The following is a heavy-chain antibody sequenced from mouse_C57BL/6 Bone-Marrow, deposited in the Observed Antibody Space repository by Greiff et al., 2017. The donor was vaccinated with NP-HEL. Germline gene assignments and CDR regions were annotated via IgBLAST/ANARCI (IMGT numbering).Heavy chain of an antibody. CDR2: ISSGGSYT. D-gene: IGHD1-2*01. J-gene: IGHJ3*01. Sequence: DVKLVESGGDLVKPGGSLKLSCAASGFTFSSYGMSWVRQTPDKRLEWVATISSGGSYTYYPDSVKGRFTISRDNAKNTLYLQMSSLKSEDTAMYYCARPALLRSGFAYWGQGTLVTVSA. CDR3: ARPALLRSGFAY. CDR1: GFTFSSYG. V-gene: IGHV5-6*02.